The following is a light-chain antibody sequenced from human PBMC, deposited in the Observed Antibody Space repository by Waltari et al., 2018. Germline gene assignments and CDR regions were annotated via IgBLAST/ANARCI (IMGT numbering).Light chain of an antibody. Sequence: DIQMTQSPSSLSASVGDRVTITCRASQDISYFVSWYQHRPGEAPKLLIYGASNLETGVPLRFGGTGSGTEFTLTINSLQPEDIATYYCQRYDEFPLAFGQGTRLDIK. J-gene: IGKJ5*01. CDR1: QDISYF. V-gene: IGKV1-33*01. CDR2: GAS. CDR3: QRYDEFPLA.